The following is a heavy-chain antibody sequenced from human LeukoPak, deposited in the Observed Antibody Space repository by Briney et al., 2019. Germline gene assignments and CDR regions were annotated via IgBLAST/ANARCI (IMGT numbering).Heavy chain of an antibody. CDR1: GITFSSSW. D-gene: IGHD3-10*01. V-gene: IGHV3-74*01. CDR3: ARGESGGLD. CDR2: INSDGTTT. J-gene: IGHJ4*02. Sequence: GGSLRLSCAASGITFSSSWMHWVRHAPGKGLVWVSRINSDGTTTSYADSVKGRFTISRDNAKNTLYLQMNNQRAEDTAVYYCARGESGGLDWGQGTLVTVSS.